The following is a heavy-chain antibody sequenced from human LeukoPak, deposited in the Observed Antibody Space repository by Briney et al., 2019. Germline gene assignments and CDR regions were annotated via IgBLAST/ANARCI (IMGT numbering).Heavy chain of an antibody. CDR1: GFTFSSYA. Sequence: SGGSLRLSCAASGFTFSSYAMSWVRQAPGKGLEWVSAIGGSGGSTYYADSVKGRFTISRDNSKNTLYLQMNSLRAEDTAVYYCAKLPREGSSWYQEDYWGQGTLVTVSS. CDR2: IGGSGGST. CDR3: AKLPREGSSWYQEDY. D-gene: IGHD6-13*01. J-gene: IGHJ4*02. V-gene: IGHV3-23*01.